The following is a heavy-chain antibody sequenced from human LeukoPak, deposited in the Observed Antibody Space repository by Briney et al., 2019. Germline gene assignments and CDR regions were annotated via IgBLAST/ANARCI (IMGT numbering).Heavy chain of an antibody. CDR1: GGTFSSYA. Sequence: ASVKVSCKASGGTFSSYAISWVRQAPGQGLEWMGRIIPILGIANYARKFQGRVTITADKSTSTAYMELSSLRSEDTAVYYCASHIVVVTKLELDYWGQGTLVTVSS. J-gene: IGHJ4*02. CDR2: IIPILGIA. D-gene: IGHD2-21*02. CDR3: ASHIVVVTKLELDY. V-gene: IGHV1-69*04.